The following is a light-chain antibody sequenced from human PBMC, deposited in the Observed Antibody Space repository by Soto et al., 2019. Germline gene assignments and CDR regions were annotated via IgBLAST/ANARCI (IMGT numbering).Light chain of an antibody. J-gene: IGLJ1*01. CDR1: SSVVGSYNP. CDR3: SSYASSSTYV. CDR2: EVS. Sequence: QSVLTQPASLSGSPGQSITISCTGTSSVVGSYNPVSWYQQHPGKAPKLMIYEVSKRPSGVSNRFSGSKSGNTASLTISGLQAEDEADYYCSSYASSSTYVFGTGTKVTVL. V-gene: IGLV2-23*02.